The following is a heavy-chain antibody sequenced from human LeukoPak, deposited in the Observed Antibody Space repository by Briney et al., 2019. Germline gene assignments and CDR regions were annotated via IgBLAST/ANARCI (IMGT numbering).Heavy chain of an antibody. CDR1: GGSISSSSYY. D-gene: IGHD3-3*01. J-gene: IGHJ4*02. CDR2: IYHSGST. CDR3: AREGHYDFWSGYSSL. V-gene: IGHV4-39*07. Sequence: SETLSLTCTVSGGSISSSSYYWGWIRQPPGKGLEWIGYIYHSGSTYYNPSLKSRVTISVDRSKNQFSLKLSSVTAADTAVYYCAREGHYDFWSGYSSLWGQGTLVTVSS.